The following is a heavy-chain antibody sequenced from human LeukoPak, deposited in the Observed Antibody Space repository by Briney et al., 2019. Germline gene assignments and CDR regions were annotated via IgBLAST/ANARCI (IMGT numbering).Heavy chain of an antibody. CDR3: AKDISLGGNSGGFDY. CDR1: GVTVSNNY. J-gene: IGHJ4*02. V-gene: IGHV3-9*01. D-gene: IGHD4-23*01. CDR2: ISWNSGKR. Sequence: GGSLRLSCAVSGVTVSNNYVAWVRQAPGKGLEWVSGISWNSGKRGYADSVKGRFTISRDNAQNSLYLQMNSLRAEDTALYYCAKDISLGGNSGGFDYWGQGTQVTVSS.